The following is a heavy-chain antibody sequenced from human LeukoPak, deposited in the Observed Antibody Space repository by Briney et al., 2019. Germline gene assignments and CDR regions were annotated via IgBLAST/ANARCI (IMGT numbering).Heavy chain of an antibody. CDR1: GGSISSSNW. J-gene: IGHJ4*02. Sequence: SETLSLTCAVSGGSISSSNWWSWVRQPPGKGLEWIGEIYHSGSTNYNPSLKSRVTISVDKSKNQFSLKLSSVTAADTAVYYCARVNAVGIFTMIVAGVFDYWGQGTLVTVSS. D-gene: IGHD3-22*01. V-gene: IGHV4-4*02. CDR2: IYHSGST. CDR3: ARVNAVGIFTMIVAGVFDY.